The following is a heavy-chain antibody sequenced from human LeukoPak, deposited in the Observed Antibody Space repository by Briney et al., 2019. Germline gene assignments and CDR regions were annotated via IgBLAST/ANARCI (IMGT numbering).Heavy chain of an antibody. Sequence: GGSLRLSCAASGFSFSSYVMSWVRQAPGKGLEWVPGISGNGTSTYHADSVKGRFTISRDNSKNTLYLQMNSLRAEDAALYYCARGRAVDQAFDFWGQGTVVSVSS. CDR1: GFSFSSYV. D-gene: IGHD4-23*01. J-gene: IGHJ4*02. V-gene: IGHV3-23*01. CDR3: ARGRAVDQAFDF. CDR2: ISGNGTST.